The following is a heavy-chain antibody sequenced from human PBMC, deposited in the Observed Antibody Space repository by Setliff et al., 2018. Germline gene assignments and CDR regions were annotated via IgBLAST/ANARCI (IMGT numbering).Heavy chain of an antibody. CDR2: IYASGST. CDR3: ARESYYYYMDV. CDR1: GGSISSGSHY. Sequence: ASETLSLTCTVSGGSISSGSHYWSWIRQPAGKGLEWIGRIYASGSTNYNPSLKSRVTISVDMSKNQFSLKLGSVTAADTAVYYCARESYYYYMDVWGKGTTVTVSS. J-gene: IGHJ6*03. V-gene: IGHV4-61*02.